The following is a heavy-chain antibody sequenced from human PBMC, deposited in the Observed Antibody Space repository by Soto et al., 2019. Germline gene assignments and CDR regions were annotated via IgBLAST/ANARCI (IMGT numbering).Heavy chain of an antibody. D-gene: IGHD3-22*01. CDR2: ISAGGSDI. CDR1: GFTFSDYY. V-gene: IGHV3-11*01. Sequence: QVQLVESGGGLVKPGGSLRLSCASSGFTFSDYYMSWIRQAPGKGLEWVAYISAGGSDIYYGDSVKGRFTASRDNTKKSLYLQMSNLRADDTAIYYCASLPQGYYDRSGRLVDYWGHGTLVTVSS. J-gene: IGHJ4*01. CDR3: ASLPQGYYDRSGRLVDY.